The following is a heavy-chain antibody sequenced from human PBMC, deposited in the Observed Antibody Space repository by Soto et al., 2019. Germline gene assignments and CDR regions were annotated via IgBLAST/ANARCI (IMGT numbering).Heavy chain of an antibody. J-gene: IGHJ4*02. CDR3: ARGVEMSTIAVKYYFDY. CDR2: ISNSGNTI. CDR1: GFTFSISE. D-gene: IGHD1-1*01. Sequence: GGSLRLSCAASGFTFSISEMNWDRQTPGKGLEWVSFISNSGNTIYYADSVKGRFTISRDNARNSLYLQMNSLRAEDTAVYYCARGVEMSTIAVKYYFDYCGQGTQVTVFS. V-gene: IGHV3-48*03.